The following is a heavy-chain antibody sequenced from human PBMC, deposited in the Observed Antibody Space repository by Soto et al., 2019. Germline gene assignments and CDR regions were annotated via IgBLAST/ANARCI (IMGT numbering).Heavy chain of an antibody. CDR1: GASISAGY. Sequence: PSETLSLTCTVSGASISAGYWSWFRKSAGKGLVGIGRIYATGTTAYNHSLKSRVLMLVVTSKKQFSLKLMSVTAADTAVYYCVRDGTKTLRDCFDPWGQGISVTVSS. CDR3: VRDGTKTLRDCFDP. CDR2: IYATGTT. D-gene: IGHD1-1*01. V-gene: IGHV4-4*07. J-gene: IGHJ5*02.